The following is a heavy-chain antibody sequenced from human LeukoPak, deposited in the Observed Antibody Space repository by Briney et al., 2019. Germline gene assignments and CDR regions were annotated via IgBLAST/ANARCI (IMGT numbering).Heavy chain of an antibody. V-gene: IGHV1-18*01. CDR3: ATDHFVYGSGSYSH. J-gene: IGHJ4*02. CDR2: ISAYNGNT. D-gene: IGHD3-10*01. Sequence: ASVKVSCKASGYTFTSYGISWVRQAPGQGLEWMGWISAYNGNTNYAQKLQGRVTMTTDTSTSTAYMELRSLRSEDTAVYYCATDHFVYGSGSYSHWGQGTLVTVSS. CDR1: GYTFTSYG.